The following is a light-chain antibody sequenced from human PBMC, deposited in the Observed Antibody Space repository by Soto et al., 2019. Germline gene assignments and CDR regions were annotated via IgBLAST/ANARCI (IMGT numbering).Light chain of an antibody. CDR2: DTS. CDR1: QSVSSSY. J-gene: IGKJ1*01. Sequence: EIVLTQSPGTLSLSPGERATLSCRASQSVSSSYLAWYQQKPGQAPRPLIYDTSNRATGVPDRFSGSGSGTDFTLTISRLEPEDFAVYYCQQYGSSPRTFGQGTKVEIK. V-gene: IGKV3-20*01. CDR3: QQYGSSPRT.